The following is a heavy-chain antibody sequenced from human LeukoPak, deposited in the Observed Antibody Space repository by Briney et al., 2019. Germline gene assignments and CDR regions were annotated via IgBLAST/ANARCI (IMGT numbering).Heavy chain of an antibody. CDR3: ARARFDDSSGYYYGFDY. CDR2: IYYSGST. V-gene: IGHV4-39*07. CDR1: GGSISSSSYY. Sequence: SETLSLTCTVSGGSISSSSYYWGWIRQPPGKGLEWIGSIYYSGSTYYNPSLKSRVTISVDTSKNQFSLKLSSVTAADTAVYYCARARFDDSSGYYYGFDYWGQGTLVTVSS. J-gene: IGHJ4*02. D-gene: IGHD3-22*01.